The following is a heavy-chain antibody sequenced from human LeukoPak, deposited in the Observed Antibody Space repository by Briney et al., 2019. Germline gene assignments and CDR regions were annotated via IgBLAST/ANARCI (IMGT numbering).Heavy chain of an antibody. J-gene: IGHJ4*02. CDR2: ISGSGSSI. CDR3: ARMYSSGGFDY. V-gene: IGHV3-48*03. Sequence: GGSLRLSCVASGFTFSRFEMNWVRQAPGKGLEWVSYISGSGSSIYYADSVKGRFTISRDNAKNSLYLQMNSLRAEDTAVYYCARMYSSGGFDYWGQGTLITVSS. D-gene: IGHD6-19*01. CDR1: GFTFSRFE.